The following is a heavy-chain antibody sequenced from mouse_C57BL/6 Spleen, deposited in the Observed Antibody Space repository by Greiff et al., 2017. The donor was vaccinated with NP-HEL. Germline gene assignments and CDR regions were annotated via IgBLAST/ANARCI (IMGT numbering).Heavy chain of an antibody. D-gene: IGHD2-4*01. J-gene: IGHJ4*01. Sequence: QVQLQQPGTELVKPGASVKLSCKASGYTFTSYWMHWVKQRPGQGLEWIGNINPSNGGTNYNEKFKSKATQTEDKSSSTAYMQLSSLTSEDSAVYYGSTSGEVYYYYDESAMDYWGQGTSVTVSS. CDR3: STSGEVYYYYDESAMDY. V-gene: IGHV1-53*01. CDR2: INPSNGGT. CDR1: GYTFTSYW.